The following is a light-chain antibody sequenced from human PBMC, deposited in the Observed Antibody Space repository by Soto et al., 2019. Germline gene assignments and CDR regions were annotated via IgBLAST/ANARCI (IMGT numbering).Light chain of an antibody. V-gene: IGKV4-1*01. CDR1: QSVLYSSNNKNY. Sequence: DIVMTQSPDSLAVSLGERATINCKSSQSVLYSSNNKNYLAWYQQKPGQPPKLLIYWASTRESGVPDRFSGIRSGTAFPLHLSRLQAEDVALYYCQQYYSTPPTFGQGTKLEIK. CDR3: QQYYSTPPT. J-gene: IGKJ2*01. CDR2: WAS.